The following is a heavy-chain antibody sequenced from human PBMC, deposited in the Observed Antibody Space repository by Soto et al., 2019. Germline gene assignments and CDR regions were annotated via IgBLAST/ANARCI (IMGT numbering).Heavy chain of an antibody. CDR3: ARVADCSGGRCYFSVDY. Sequence: PSKTLSLTCTVSGASIISGDYYWSWIRQPPGKGLEWIGYIYYSGSTYYNPSLKSRVTISVDTSKNQFSLKLSYVTAADTAVYYCARVADCSGGRCYFSVDYWGQGTLVTVPS. CDR2: IYYSGST. CDR1: GASIISGDYY. V-gene: IGHV4-30-4*01. J-gene: IGHJ4*02. D-gene: IGHD2-15*01.